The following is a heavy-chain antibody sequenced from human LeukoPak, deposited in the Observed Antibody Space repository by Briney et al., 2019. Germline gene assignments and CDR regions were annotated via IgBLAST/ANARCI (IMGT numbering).Heavy chain of an antibody. V-gene: IGHV1-18*01. CDR3: ARDLGGSYSPYYYYYMDV. J-gene: IGHJ6*03. CDR2: ISAYNGNT. D-gene: IGHD1-26*01. CDR1: GYTFTSYG. Sequence: EASVKVSCKASGYTFTSYGISWVRQAPGQGLEWMGWISAYNGNTNYAQKLQGRVTMTTDTSTSTAYMELRSLRSDDTAVYYCARDLGGSYSPYYYYYMDVWGKGTTVTVSS.